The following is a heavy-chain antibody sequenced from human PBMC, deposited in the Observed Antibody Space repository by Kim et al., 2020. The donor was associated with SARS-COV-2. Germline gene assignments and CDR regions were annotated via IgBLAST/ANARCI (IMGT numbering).Heavy chain of an antibody. J-gene: IGHJ5*02. Sequence: YYNLSLKSRVSISADTSKNQCSLKLSSVTAADTAVYYCARSLVRGANWFDPWGQGTLVIVSS. V-gene: IGHV4-31*02. CDR3: ARSLVRGANWFDP. D-gene: IGHD3-10*01.